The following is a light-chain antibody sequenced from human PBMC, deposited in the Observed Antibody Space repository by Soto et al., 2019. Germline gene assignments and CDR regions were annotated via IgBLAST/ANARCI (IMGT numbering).Light chain of an antibody. V-gene: IGKV2-28*01. CDR1: QSLLHSNGYNY. CDR3: MQALQSPLT. Sequence: DIVMTQSPLSLPVTPGEPASISCRSSQSLLHSNGYNYLDWFLQKPGQSPQLLIYLGSNRASGGPDRFSGSGSGTDFTLKISRVEAEDVGVYYCMQALQSPLTFGGGTKVEIK. J-gene: IGKJ4*01. CDR2: LGS.